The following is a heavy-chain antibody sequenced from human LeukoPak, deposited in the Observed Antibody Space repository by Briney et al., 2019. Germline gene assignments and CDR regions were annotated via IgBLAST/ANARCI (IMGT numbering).Heavy chain of an antibody. V-gene: IGHV3-23*01. CDR1: GCSFSDSA. Sequence: PGGSLRLSCASSGCSFSDSAVSWVRHSPGEGLEWVSSISDTGGRTYYADSVKGRFTITRDNSRNTVNLQMNGLRADDTARYYCAKGGQDFDFWRFDLWGQGILVIVSS. D-gene: IGHD3-3*01. CDR2: ISDTGGRT. CDR3: AKGGQDFDFWRFDL. J-gene: IGHJ5*02.